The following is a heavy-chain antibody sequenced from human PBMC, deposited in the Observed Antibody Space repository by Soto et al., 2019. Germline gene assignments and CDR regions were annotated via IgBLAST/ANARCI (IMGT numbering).Heavy chain of an antibody. D-gene: IGHD3-10*01. CDR1: GGSIVGFTYY. CDR3: ARRERYYGSPGWFDP. J-gene: IGHJ5*02. Sequence: SETMRLTWSVSGGSIVGFTYYWGWIRQPPGKGLEWIGTVYYNENTYYNLSLKSRVTITVDTAKHQFSLNLRSVTAADTVMYFCARRERYYGSPGWFDPWGPGTLDTVSS. V-gene: IGHV4-39*01. CDR2: VYYNENT.